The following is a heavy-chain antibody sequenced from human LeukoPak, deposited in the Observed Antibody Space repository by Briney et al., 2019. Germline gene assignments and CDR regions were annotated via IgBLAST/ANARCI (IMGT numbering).Heavy chain of an antibody. CDR1: GYTFTDFP. D-gene: IGHD3-22*01. CDR3: ARGYDTTGYSY. CDR2: IDTNTGNP. J-gene: IGHJ4*02. V-gene: IGHV7-4-1*02. Sequence: ASVKVPCTASGYTFTDFPINWVRQAPGQGLEWMGWIDTNTGNPTYAQGFTGRFVFSLDTSVSTSYLQINSLKAEDTAVYYCARGYDTTGYSYWGQGTLVTVSS.